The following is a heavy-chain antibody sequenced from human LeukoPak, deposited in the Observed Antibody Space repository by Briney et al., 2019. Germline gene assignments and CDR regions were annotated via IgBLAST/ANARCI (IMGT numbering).Heavy chain of an antibody. J-gene: IGHJ4*02. D-gene: IGHD6-6*01. Sequence: SETLSLTCTVSGGSISSSSYYWGWIRRPPGKGLGWIGNIYYSGSTYYNPSLKSRVTISVDTSKNQFSLKLSSVTAADTAVYYCARVDPDSSSTLEVFDYWGQGTLVTVSS. CDR2: IYYSGST. CDR3: ARVDPDSSSTLEVFDY. CDR1: GGSISSSSYY. V-gene: IGHV4-39*07.